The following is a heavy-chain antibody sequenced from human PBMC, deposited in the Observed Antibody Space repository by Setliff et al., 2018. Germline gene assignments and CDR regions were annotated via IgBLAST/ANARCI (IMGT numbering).Heavy chain of an antibody. D-gene: IGHD3-3*01. CDR3: ARRETYYNFWSGYYAY. J-gene: IGHJ4*02. V-gene: IGHV3-7*03. Sequence: GESLKISCAASGFTFSSYSMNWVRQAPGKGLEWVSYIKQDGSEKYYVDSVKGRFTISRDNAKNSLYLQMNSLRAEDTAVYYCARRETYYNFWSGYYAYWGQGTLVTVSS. CDR2: IKQDGSEK. CDR1: GFTFSSYS.